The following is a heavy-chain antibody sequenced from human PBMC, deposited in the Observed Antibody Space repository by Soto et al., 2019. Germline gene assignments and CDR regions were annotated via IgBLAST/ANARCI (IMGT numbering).Heavy chain of an antibody. J-gene: IGHJ4*02. V-gene: IGHV4-30-2*01. CDR1: GGSISSGGYS. Sequence: SETLSLTCAVSGGSISSGGYSWSWIRQPPGKGLEWIGYIYHSGSTYYNPSLKSRVTMSMDTSKNQFSLRLTSVTAADTAVYFCAREPLAHSYFDLWGQGTLVTVSS. CDR2: IYHSGST. CDR3: AREPLAHSYFDL.